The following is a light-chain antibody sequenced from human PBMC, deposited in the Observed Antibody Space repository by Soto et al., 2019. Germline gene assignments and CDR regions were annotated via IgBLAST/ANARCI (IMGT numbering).Light chain of an antibody. J-gene: IGKJ1*01. V-gene: IGKV3-20*01. CDR2: TAS. CDR1: QSVSSVY. CDR3: QHYGSAPLSRT. Sequence: ETVLTQSPGTLSLSPGERATLSCRASQSVSSVYLAWYQQKPGQAPRLLIYTASSRATGVPDRFSGSGSGTDFPLTRSSLEPEDFAVYYCQHYGSAPLSRTFGQGPKVEIK.